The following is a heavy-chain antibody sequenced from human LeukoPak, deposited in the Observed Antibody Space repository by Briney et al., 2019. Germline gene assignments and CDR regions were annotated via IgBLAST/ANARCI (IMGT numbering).Heavy chain of an antibody. D-gene: IGHD3-22*01. CDR3: ARAAGSSGYSS. CDR2: INPSGGST. V-gene: IGHV1-46*01. Sequence: ASVKVSCKASGYTFTGYYMHWVRQAPGQGLEWMGIINPSGGSTSYAQKFQGRLTTTRDTSTSTVYMELSSLRSEDTAVYCCARAAGSSGYSSWGQGTLVTVSS. CDR1: GYTFTGYY. J-gene: IGHJ5*02.